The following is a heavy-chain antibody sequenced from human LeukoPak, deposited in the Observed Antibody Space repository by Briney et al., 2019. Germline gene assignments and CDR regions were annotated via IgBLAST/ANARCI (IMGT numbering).Heavy chain of an antibody. CDR3: ARLRYYAMDV. Sequence: GGSLRLSCAASGFTFSTFDMNWVRPAPGKGLEWVSYISSGSSTIYYADSVKGRFTISRDNAKNSLYLQMNSLRAEDTAVYYCARLRYYAMDVWGQGTTVIASS. CDR1: GFTFSTFD. CDR2: ISSGSSTI. J-gene: IGHJ6*02. V-gene: IGHV3-48*01.